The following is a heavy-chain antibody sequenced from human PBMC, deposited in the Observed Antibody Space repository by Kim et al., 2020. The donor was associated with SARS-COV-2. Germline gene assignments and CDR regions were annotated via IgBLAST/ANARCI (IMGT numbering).Heavy chain of an antibody. V-gene: IGHV3-66*02. CDR3: ARRGDPLWYFDL. CDR2: IYSDGFST. D-gene: IGHD3-3*01. J-gene: IGHJ2*01. Sequence: GGSLRLSCAASGITISDTYMSWVRQAPGKGPEWVSVIYSDGFSTHYGDSVKGRFTISRDSSKNMLYLQMNSLRAEDTAVYYCARRGDPLWYFDLWGRGTLVTVSS. CDR1: GITISDTY.